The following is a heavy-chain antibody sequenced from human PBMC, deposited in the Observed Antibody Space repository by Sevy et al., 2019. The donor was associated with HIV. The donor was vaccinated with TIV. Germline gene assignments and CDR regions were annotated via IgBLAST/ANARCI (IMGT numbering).Heavy chain of an antibody. V-gene: IGHV4-39*01. CDR2: IYYSGST. Sequence: SETLSLTCTVSGGSISSSSYYWGWIRQPPGKGLEWIGSIYYSGSTYYNPSLKSRVTISVDTSKNQFSLRLSSVTAADTAVYYCARHDGSGSYPDYWGQGTLVTVSS. J-gene: IGHJ4*02. CDR1: GGSISSSSYY. D-gene: IGHD3-10*01. CDR3: ARHDGSGSYPDY.